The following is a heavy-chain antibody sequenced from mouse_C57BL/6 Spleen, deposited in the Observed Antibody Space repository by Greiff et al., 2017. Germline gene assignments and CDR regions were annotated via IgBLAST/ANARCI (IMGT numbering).Heavy chain of an antibody. D-gene: IGHD2-4*01. J-gene: IGHJ4*01. CDR2: IDPENGDT. V-gene: IGHV14-4*01. Sequence: VQLQQSGAELVRPGASVKLSCTASGFNIKDDYMHWVKQRPEQGLEWIGWIDPENGDTEYASKFQGKATITADTSSNTAYLKLSGLTSEDTAVYYCTHYDYDVGYAMEYWGQGTSVTVSS. CDR1: GFNIKDDY. CDR3: THYDYDVGYAMEY.